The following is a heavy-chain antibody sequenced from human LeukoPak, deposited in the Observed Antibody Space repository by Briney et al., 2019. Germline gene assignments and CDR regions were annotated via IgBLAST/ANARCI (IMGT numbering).Heavy chain of an antibody. J-gene: IGHJ5*02. D-gene: IGHD1-14*01. CDR2: ITTSSRYV. CDR3: ARDRRYNWFDP. Sequence: GGSLRLSCAASGFTFSSYNMKWVRQAPGKGLEWVSSITTSSRYVYRTDSVNGRFTISRDDARDSLYLQMTSLRAEDTAIYYCARDRRYNWFDPWGPGTLVAVSS. V-gene: IGHV3-21*01. CDR1: GFTFSSYN.